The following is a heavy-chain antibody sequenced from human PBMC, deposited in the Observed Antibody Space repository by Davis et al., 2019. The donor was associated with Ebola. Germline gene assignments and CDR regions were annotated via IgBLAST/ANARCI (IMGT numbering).Heavy chain of an antibody. J-gene: IGHJ4*02. V-gene: IGHV3-11*01. Sequence: GESLKISCAASGFTFSDYYMSWIRQAPGKGLEWVSYISSSGSTIYYADSVKGRFTISRDNAKNSLYLQMNSLRAEDTAVYYCARVVAGYRSDYWGQGTLVTVSS. D-gene: IGHD6-19*01. CDR3: ARVVAGYRSDY. CDR2: ISSSGSTI. CDR1: GFTFSDYY.